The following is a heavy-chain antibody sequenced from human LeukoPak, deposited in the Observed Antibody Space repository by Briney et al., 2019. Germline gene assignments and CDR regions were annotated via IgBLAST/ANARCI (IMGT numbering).Heavy chain of an antibody. D-gene: IGHD6-13*01. CDR1: GGSISSYY. J-gene: IGHJ4*02. CDR3: GRDSSWGLFDF. V-gene: IGHV4-59*12. Sequence: SETLSLTCTVSGGSISSYYWSWIRQPPGKGLEWIGYIYYSGSTNYNPSLKNRVTISEDTSENQFSQKQSSVTAADTAVYYCGRDSSWGLFDFWAQETRDSVSS. CDR2: IYYSGST.